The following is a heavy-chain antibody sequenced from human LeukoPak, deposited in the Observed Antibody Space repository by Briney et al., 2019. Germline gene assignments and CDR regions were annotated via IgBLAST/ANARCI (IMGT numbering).Heavy chain of an antibody. CDR3: ARGAGDYDFWSGYYVYYYYYGMDV. D-gene: IGHD3-3*01. J-gene: IGHJ6*02. Sequence: ASVKVSCKASGYTFTSYGSSWVRQAPGQGLEWMGWISAYNGNTNYAQKLQGRVTMTTDTSTSTAYMELRSLRSDDTAVYYCARGAGDYDFWSGYYVYYYYYGMDVLGQGTTVTVSS. CDR2: ISAYNGNT. CDR1: GYTFTSYG. V-gene: IGHV1-18*01.